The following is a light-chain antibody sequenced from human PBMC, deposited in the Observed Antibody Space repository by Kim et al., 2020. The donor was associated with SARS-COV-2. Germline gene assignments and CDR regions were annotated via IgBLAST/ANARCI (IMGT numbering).Light chain of an antibody. J-gene: IGLJ1*01. CDR2: QDS. Sequence: SYELTQPPSVSVSPGQTASITCSGDKLGDKYACWYQQKPGQSPVLVSYQDSKRPSGIPERFSGSNSGNTATLTISGTQAMDEADYYCQAWDSSYVFGTGT. CDR1: KLGDKY. CDR3: QAWDSSYV. V-gene: IGLV3-1*01.